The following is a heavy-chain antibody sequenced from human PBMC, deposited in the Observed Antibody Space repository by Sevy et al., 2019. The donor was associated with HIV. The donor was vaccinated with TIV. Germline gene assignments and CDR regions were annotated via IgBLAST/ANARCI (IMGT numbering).Heavy chain of an antibody. CDR1: GFTFSSYA. CDR3: ARGYTYYYDSSGYYLGPFDY. Sequence: GGSLRLSCAASGFTFSSYAMHWVRQAPGKGLEWVAVISYDGSNKYYADSVKGRFTISRDNSKNTLYLQMNGLRAEDTAVYYCARGYTYYYDSSGYYLGPFDYWGQGTLVTVSS. V-gene: IGHV3-30*04. D-gene: IGHD3-22*01. J-gene: IGHJ4*02. CDR2: ISYDGSNK.